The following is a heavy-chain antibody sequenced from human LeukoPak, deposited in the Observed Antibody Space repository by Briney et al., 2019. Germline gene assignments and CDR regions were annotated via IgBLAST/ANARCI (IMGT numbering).Heavy chain of an antibody. V-gene: IGHV3-21*01. CDR1: GSTFSSYS. J-gene: IGHJ6*03. Sequence: GGSLRLSCAASGSTFSSYSMNWVRQAPGKGLEWVSSISSSSSYIYYADSVKGRFTISRDHAKNSLYLQMNSLRAEDTAVYYCARAGHCSSTSCLGALYYDFWSGYYPFYMDVWGKGTTVTVSS. CDR3: ARAGHCSSTSCLGALYYDFWSGYYPFYMDV. CDR2: ISSSSSYI. D-gene: IGHD3-3*01.